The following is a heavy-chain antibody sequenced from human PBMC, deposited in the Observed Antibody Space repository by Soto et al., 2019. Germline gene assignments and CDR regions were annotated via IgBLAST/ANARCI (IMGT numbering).Heavy chain of an antibody. CDR1: GGTFSSYA. V-gene: IGHV1-69*13. CDR2: IIPIFGTA. CDR3: LCVSARSPYNSIDS. D-gene: IGHD2-21*01. Sequence: GASVKVSCKASGGTFSSYAISWVRQAPGQGLEGMGGIIPIFGTANYAQKFQGRVTITADESTGTAYMELSSLRSEDTAVYYFLCVSARSPYNSIDSCARGSLVIVS. J-gene: IGHJ5*01.